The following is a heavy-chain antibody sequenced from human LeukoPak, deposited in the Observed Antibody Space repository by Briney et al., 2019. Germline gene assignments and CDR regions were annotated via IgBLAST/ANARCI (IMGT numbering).Heavy chain of an antibody. V-gene: IGHV1-2*02. Sequence: ASVKVSCKASGYSFTDYHMHWVRQAPGQGLEWMGWINPNSGGTSYAQKFQGRVTMTRDTSISTAYMELSSLRSDDTALYYCARGYDYGDYRWFDPWGQGTLVTVSS. J-gene: IGHJ5*02. CDR2: INPNSGGT. CDR3: ARGYDYGDYRWFDP. CDR1: GYSFTDYH. D-gene: IGHD4-17*01.